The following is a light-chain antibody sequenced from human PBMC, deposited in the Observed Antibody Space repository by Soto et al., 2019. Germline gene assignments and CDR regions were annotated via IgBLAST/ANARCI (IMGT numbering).Light chain of an antibody. CDR1: SSNIGGNT. CDR2: SNS. J-gene: IGLJ2*01. V-gene: IGLV1-44*01. CDR3: STWDDSLNGPL. Sequence: QAVVTQPRSVSGSPGQGVTISCSGGSSNIGGNTVNWYQQLPGAAPKLIIFSNSQRPSGVPDRFSGSKSGTSASLAIGGLQSEDEAEYYCSTWDDSLNGPLFGGGTKLTVL.